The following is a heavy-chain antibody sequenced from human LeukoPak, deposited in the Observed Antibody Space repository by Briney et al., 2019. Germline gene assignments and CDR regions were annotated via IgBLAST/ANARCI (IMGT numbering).Heavy chain of an antibody. D-gene: IGHD5-24*01. CDR2: ISFDGSNK. CDR1: GFVFSTYG. CDR3: ARAYGAATIFY. Sequence: PGGSLRLSCAASGFVFSTYGVHWVRQAPGKGLEWLSFISFDGSNKKSVDSVEGRFTLSRDNSKNTLYLQMNSLRVEDTAVYYCARAYGAATIFYWGQGTLVTVSS. J-gene: IGHJ4*02. V-gene: IGHV3-33*05.